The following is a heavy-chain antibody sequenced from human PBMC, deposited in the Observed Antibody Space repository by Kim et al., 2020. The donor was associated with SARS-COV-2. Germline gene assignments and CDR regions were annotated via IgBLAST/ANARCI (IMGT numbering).Heavy chain of an antibody. J-gene: IGHJ4*02. D-gene: IGHD6-19*01. CDR3: AKGAGAPFFFDY. Sequence: YADSVKGRFTISRDNSKNTLVLQMKNLRAEDTAVYYCAKGAGAPFFFDYWGQGTLVTVSS. V-gene: IGHV3-23*01.